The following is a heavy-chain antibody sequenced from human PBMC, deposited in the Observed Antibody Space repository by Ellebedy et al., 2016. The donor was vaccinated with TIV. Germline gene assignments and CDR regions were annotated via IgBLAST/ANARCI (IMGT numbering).Heavy chain of an antibody. J-gene: IGHJ4*02. D-gene: IGHD3-10*01. V-gene: IGHV3-7*01. Sequence: PGGSLRLSCAASGFTFSTYWMGWVRQAAGKGLEWVANTKQDGSEKYSVDSVKGRFTITRDNAENSLYLQMNSLKAEDTAVYYCATERGAYSGSGQAFDYWGQGTLVTVSS. CDR2: TKQDGSEK. CDR3: ATERGAYSGSGQAFDY. CDR1: GFTFSTYW.